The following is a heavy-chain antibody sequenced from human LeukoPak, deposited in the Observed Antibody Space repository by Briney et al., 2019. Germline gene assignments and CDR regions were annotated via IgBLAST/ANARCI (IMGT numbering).Heavy chain of an antibody. V-gene: IGHV1-2*02. D-gene: IGHD2-15*01. Sequence: ASVKVSCKASGYTFTSCGISWVRQAPGQGLEWMGWINPNSGGTNYAQKFQGRVTMTRDTSISTAYMELSRLRSDDTAVYYCASPTLGRGYCSGGSCYIFDYWGQGTLVTVSS. CDR1: GYTFTSCG. CDR3: ASPTLGRGYCSGGSCYIFDY. CDR2: INPNSGGT. J-gene: IGHJ4*02.